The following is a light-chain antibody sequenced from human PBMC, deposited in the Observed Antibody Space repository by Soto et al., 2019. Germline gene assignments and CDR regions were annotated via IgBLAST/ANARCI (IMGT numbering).Light chain of an antibody. Sequence: EIVLTQSPGTLSLSPGERATVSCRASQSVSASYLAWYQQKPGQAPRLLISGASYRAPGIPDRFSATGSGTDFTLTISSLEPEDFAVYYCQQYGSSPTFGQGTKVEIK. V-gene: IGKV3-20*01. CDR2: GAS. J-gene: IGKJ1*01. CDR1: QSVSASY. CDR3: QQYGSSPT.